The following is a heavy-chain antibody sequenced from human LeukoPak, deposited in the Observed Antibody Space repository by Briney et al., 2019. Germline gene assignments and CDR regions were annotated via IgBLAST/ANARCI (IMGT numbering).Heavy chain of an antibody. V-gene: IGHV7-4-1*02. Sequence: ASVKVSCKASGYTFTSYAMNWVRQAPGQGLEWMGWINTNTGNPTYAQGFTGRFVFSLDTSASTAYLQISSLKAEDTAVYYCAREVPRGVIIPFDYWGQGTLVTVSS. J-gene: IGHJ4*02. CDR1: GYTFTSYA. CDR2: INTNTGNP. D-gene: IGHD3-10*01. CDR3: AREVPRGVIIPFDY.